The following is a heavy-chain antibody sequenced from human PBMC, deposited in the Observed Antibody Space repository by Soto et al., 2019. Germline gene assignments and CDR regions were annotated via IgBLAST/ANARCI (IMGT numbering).Heavy chain of an antibody. CDR1: GGTFSSYA. Sequence: GASVKVSCKASGGTFSSYAISWVRQAPGQGLDWMGGIIPIFGTANYAQKFQGRVTITADESTSTAYMELSSLRSEDTAVYYCARDAPPDFWSGYDYYGMDVWGQGTTVTVSS. CDR3: ARDAPPDFWSGYDYYGMDV. V-gene: IGHV1-69*13. J-gene: IGHJ6*02. CDR2: IIPIFGTA. D-gene: IGHD3-3*01.